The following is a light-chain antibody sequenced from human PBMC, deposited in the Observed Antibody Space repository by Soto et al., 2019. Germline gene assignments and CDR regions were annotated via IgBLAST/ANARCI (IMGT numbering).Light chain of an antibody. J-gene: IGKJ4*01. CDR3: QHVYSYPLT. Sequence: DIQLTQSPSFLSASVGDRVTITCRANWGINHYVAWYQQKPGKAPKCLIYAASTLQSGVPSRFSGSGNWAEFTLTISSLQPEDFATYYCQHVYSYPLTFGGGTRVEI. CDR2: AAS. V-gene: IGKV1-9*01. CDR1: WGINHY.